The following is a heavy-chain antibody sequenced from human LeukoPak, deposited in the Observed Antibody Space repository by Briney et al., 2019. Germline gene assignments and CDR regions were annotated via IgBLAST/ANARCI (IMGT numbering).Heavy chain of an antibody. CDR3: AKDIFTMVRGVVDY. CDR2: IKSKTDGGTT. J-gene: IGHJ4*02. D-gene: IGHD3-10*01. V-gene: IGHV3-15*01. Sequence: PGGSLRLSCAASGFTFSNAWMSWVRQAPGKGLEWVGRIKSKTDGGTTDYAAPVKGRFTISRDDSKNTLYLQMNSLRAEDTALYYCAKDIFTMVRGVVDYWGQGTLVTVSS. CDR1: GFTFSNAW.